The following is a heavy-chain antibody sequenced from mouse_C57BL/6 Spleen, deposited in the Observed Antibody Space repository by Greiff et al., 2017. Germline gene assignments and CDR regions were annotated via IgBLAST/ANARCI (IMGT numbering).Heavy chain of an antibody. CDR2: IYPGSGNT. J-gene: IGHJ1*03. D-gene: IGHD1-1*01. V-gene: IGHV1-76*01. CDR3: AFTVLYWYFDV. CDR1: GYTFTDYY. Sequence: QVQLQQSGAELVRPGASVKLSCKASGYTFTDYYINWVKQRPGQGLEWIARIYPGSGNTYYNEKFKGKATLTAEKSSSTAYMQLSSLTSEDSAVYFYAFTVLYWYFDVWGTGTTVTVSS.